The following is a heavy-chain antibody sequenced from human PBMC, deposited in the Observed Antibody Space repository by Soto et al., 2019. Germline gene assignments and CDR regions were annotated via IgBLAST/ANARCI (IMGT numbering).Heavy chain of an antibody. D-gene: IGHD2-21*02. CDR3: AKDDVSGDGLWLVSD. CDR2: ITGSGLTI. J-gene: IGHJ4*02. CDR1: GFTFSKYA. Sequence: VQLLESGGGLVQPGGSLRLSCEASGFTFSKYAMIWVRQAPGKGQEWVSGITGSGLTIEHSASVKRRFTISRDNSKNTVYLQMNSLRAEDTAIYYCAKDDVSGDGLWLVSDWGQGTPVTVS. V-gene: IGHV3-23*01.